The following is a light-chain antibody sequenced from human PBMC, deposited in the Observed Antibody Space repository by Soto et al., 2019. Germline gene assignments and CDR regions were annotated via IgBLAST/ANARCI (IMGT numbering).Light chain of an antibody. CDR1: LSVSSY. J-gene: IGKJ3*01. CDR2: DAS. V-gene: IGKV3-11*01. CDR3: QQRSNWPIT. Sequence: EIVLTQSPATLSLSPGERATLSCRASLSVSSYLAWYQQKPGQAPRLLIYDASNRATAIPARFSGSGSGTDFTLTISSLEPEDFAVYYCQQRSNWPITFGPGTKVEIK.